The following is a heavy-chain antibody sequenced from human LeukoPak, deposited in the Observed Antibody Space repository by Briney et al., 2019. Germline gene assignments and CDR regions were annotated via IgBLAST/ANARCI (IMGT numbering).Heavy chain of an antibody. CDR1: GFTFSSYS. D-gene: IGHD1-26*01. J-gene: IGHJ4*02. Sequence: PGGSLRLSCAASGFTFSSYSMNWVRQAPGKGLEWVSSISSSSSYIYYADSVKGRFTISRDNAKNSLYLQMNSLRAEDTAVYYCARDREKATSYRGYDYWGQGTLVTVSS. CDR3: ARDREKATSYRGYDY. V-gene: IGHV3-21*01. CDR2: ISSSSSYI.